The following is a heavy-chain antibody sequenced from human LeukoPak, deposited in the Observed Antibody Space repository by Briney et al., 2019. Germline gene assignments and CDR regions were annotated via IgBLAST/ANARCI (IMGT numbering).Heavy chain of an antibody. CDR2: ISGSGGST. J-gene: IGHJ6*03. CDR3: AKDGVYYYYYMDV. V-gene: IGHV3-23*01. D-gene: IGHD3-16*01. Sequence: SGGSLRLSCAASGFTFSSYAMSWVRQAPGKGLEWVSAISGSGGSTYYADSVKGRFTISRDNSKNTLYLQMNSLRAEDTAVYYCAKDGVYYYYYMDVWGKGTTVTISS. CDR1: GFTFSSYA.